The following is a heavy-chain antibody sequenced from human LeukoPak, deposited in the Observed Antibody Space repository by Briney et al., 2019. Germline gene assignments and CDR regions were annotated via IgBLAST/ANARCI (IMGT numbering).Heavy chain of an antibody. J-gene: IGHJ4*02. CDR2: IYYSGST. CDR1: GGSISSGGYY. Sequence: SQTLSLTCTVSGGSISSGGYYWSWIRQHPGKGLEWIGYIYYSGSTYYNPSLKSRVTISVDTSKYQFSLKLSSVTAADTAVYYCARALSIAAPPGGYWGQGTLVTVSS. V-gene: IGHV4-31*03. D-gene: IGHD6-6*01. CDR3: ARALSIAAPPGGY.